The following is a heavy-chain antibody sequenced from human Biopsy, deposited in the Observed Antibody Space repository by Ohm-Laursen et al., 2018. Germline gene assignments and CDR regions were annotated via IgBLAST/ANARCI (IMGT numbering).Heavy chain of an antibody. CDR3: ATDGAGSYNEN. Sequence: SLGLSCSASGFTFCDYYMSWIRQAPGKGLEWLSYISGSGVTKMYADSVKGRFTVSRDNAKNSLYLEMNNLTVEDTAVYYCATDGAGSYNENWGQGTLVSVSS. CDR2: ISGSGVTK. D-gene: IGHD3-10*01. J-gene: IGHJ4*02. V-gene: IGHV3-11*01. CDR1: GFTFCDYY.